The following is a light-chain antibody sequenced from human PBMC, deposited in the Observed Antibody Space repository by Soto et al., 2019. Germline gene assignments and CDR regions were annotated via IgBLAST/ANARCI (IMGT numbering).Light chain of an antibody. CDR2: EVN. CDR1: SSDIGDSNF. CDR3: SSYTGGNPSYV. J-gene: IGLJ1*01. Sequence: QSALTQPASVSGSPGQSVTISCTGPSSDIGDSNFISWYQHSPGKAPRLLIYEVNNRPSGVSDRFSGSKSGNTASLTVSGLQAEDEADYYCSSYTGGNPSYVFGTGTKVTVL. V-gene: IGLV2-8*01.